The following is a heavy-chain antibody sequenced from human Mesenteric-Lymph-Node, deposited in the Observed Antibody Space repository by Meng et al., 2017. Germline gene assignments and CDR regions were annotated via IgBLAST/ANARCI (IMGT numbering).Heavy chain of an antibody. CDR2: INHSGST. D-gene: IGHD5-12*01. V-gene: IGHV4-34*01. J-gene: IGHJ4*02. Sequence: QVQLPQWGAGLLKPSETLSLTFAVYGGSFSGYYWSWIRQPPGKGLEWIGEINHSGSTNYNPSLKSRVTISVDTSKNQFSLKLSSVTAADTAVYYCARGSRLRKLDYWGQGTLVTVSS. CDR3: ARGSRLRKLDY. CDR1: GGSFSGYY.